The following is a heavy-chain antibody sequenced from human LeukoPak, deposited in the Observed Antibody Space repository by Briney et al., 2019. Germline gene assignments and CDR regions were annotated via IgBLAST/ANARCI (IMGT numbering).Heavy chain of an antibody. CDR3: ARYNSGYLDY. J-gene: IGHJ4*02. CDR2: IWYDGSKK. CDR1: GFTFSSYG. D-gene: IGHD6-19*01. V-gene: IGHV3-33*01. Sequence: GGSLRLSCAASGFTFSSYGMHWVRQAPGKGLEWVAVIWYDGSKKYHADSVKGRFTTSRDNSKSTLYMQMNSLRAEDTAVYYCARYNSGYLDYWGPGNVVTVSS.